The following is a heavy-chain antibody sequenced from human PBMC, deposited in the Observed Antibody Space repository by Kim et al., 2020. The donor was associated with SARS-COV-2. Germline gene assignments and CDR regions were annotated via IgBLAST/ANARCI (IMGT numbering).Heavy chain of an antibody. D-gene: IGHD3-16*01. Sequence: GGTYDAESGKGQFTTARDNSKNTLYLQMNSLRAEDTAVYYCASRSNYAVDNWGQGTLVTVSS. J-gene: IGHJ4*02. CDR2: GGT. CDR3: ASRSNYAVDN. V-gene: IGHV3-23*01.